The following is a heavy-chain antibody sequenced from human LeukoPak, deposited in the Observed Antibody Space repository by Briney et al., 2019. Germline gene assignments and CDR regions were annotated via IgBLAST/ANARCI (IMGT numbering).Heavy chain of an antibody. J-gene: IGHJ4*02. Sequence: SETLSLTCAVYGGSFSGYYWSWIREPPGKGLEWIGEINHSGSTNYNPSLKSRVTISVDTSKNQFSLKLSSVTAADTAVYYCARGGYAYYFDYWGQGTLVTVSS. CDR2: INHSGST. V-gene: IGHV4-34*01. CDR1: GGSFSGYY. CDR3: ARGGYAYYFDY. D-gene: IGHD5-12*01.